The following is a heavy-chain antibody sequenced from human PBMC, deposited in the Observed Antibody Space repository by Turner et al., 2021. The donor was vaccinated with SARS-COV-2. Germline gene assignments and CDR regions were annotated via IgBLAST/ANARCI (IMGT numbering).Heavy chain of an antibody. CDR2: INHSGST. J-gene: IGHJ4*02. Sequence: QVQLQQWGAGLLKPSETLSLTCAVYGGSFSGYYWSWIRQPPGKGLEWIGEINHSGSTNYNPSLKSRVTISVDTSKDQFSLKLSSETAADKAVYYCARGTYAVTGPFDYWGQGTLVTVSS. CDR3: ARGTYAVTGPFDY. V-gene: IGHV4-34*01. D-gene: IGHD2-21*02. CDR1: GGSFSGYY.